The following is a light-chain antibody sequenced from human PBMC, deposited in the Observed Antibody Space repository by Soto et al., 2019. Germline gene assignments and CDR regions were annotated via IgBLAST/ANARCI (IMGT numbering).Light chain of an antibody. CDR3: QQRSNWPPLT. J-gene: IGKJ4*01. Sequence: EIGLTQSPATLSLSPGERATLSCRASQSVSSYLAWYQQKPGQAPRLLIYDAFNRATGIPARFSGSGSGTAFTLTISSLEPEDFAVYYWQQRSNWPPLTFGGGTKVEIK. CDR1: QSVSSY. CDR2: DAF. V-gene: IGKV3-11*01.